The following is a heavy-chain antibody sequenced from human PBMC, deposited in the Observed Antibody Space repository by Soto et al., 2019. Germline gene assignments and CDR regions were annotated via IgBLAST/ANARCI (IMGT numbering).Heavy chain of an antibody. CDR2: ISYDGSNK. CDR1: GFTFSSYA. D-gene: IGHD5-12*01. CDR3: ARDRDGYHGNGMDV. V-gene: IGHV3-30-3*01. Sequence: GGSLRLSCAASGFTFSSYAMHWVRQAPGKGLEWVAVISYDGSNKYYADSVKGRFTTSRDNSKNTLYLQMNSLRAEDTAVYYCARDRDGYHGNGMDVWGQGTTVTVSS. J-gene: IGHJ6*02.